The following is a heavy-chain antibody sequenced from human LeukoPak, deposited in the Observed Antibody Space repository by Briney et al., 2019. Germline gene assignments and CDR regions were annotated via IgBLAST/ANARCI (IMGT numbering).Heavy chain of an antibody. CDR2: IRRRAYGGAA. J-gene: IGHJ4*02. CDR3: SRNGLVDFDY. Sequence: GGSLRLSCTTSGFAFDDFAMSWVRQPAGKGLEWVGFIRRRAYGGAAEYAASVKGRFIISRDDSKGIAYLRMNSLKTEDTAVYYCSRNGLVDFDYWGQGSRVIVPP. CDR1: GFAFDDFA. V-gene: IGHV3-49*04.